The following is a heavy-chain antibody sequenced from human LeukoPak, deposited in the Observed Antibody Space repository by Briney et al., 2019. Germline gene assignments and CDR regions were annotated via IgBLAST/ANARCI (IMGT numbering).Heavy chain of an antibody. Sequence: SVKVSCKASGGTFSSYAISWVRQAPGQGLEWMGRIIPILGIANYAQKFQGRVTITADKSTSTAYMELSSLRSEDTAVYYCACRITMVRGVIEIGYWGQGTLVTVSS. D-gene: IGHD3-10*01. CDR2: IIPILGIA. V-gene: IGHV1-69*04. CDR1: GGTFSSYA. J-gene: IGHJ4*02. CDR3: ACRITMVRGVIEIGY.